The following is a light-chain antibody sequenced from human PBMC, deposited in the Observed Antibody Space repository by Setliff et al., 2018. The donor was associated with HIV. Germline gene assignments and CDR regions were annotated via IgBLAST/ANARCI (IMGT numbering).Light chain of an antibody. V-gene: IGLV2-14*03. CDR2: DVS. Sequence: QSALTQPASVSGSPGQSVTISRTGTSSDIGSYYYVSWYQQHPGKAPKLVIYDVSNRPSGVSDRFSGSRSGNTASLTISGLQAEDEADYYCSSYSSNSTPYVFGSGTKVTVL. CDR3: SSYSSNSTPYV. CDR1: SSDIGSYYY. J-gene: IGLJ1*01.